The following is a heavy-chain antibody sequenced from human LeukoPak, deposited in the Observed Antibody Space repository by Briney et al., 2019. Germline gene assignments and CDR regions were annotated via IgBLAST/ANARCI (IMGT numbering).Heavy chain of an antibody. J-gene: IGHJ4*02. CDR1: GGSISSYY. D-gene: IGHD2-21*01. V-gene: IGHV4-59*08. Sequence: SETLSLTCTVSGGSISSYYWSWIRQPPGKGLEWIGYIYYSGSTNYNPSLKSRVTISVDTSKNQFSLKLSSVTAADTAVYYCARGPVIAKGFFDYWGQGTLVTVSS. CDR2: IYYSGST. CDR3: ARGPVIAKGFFDY.